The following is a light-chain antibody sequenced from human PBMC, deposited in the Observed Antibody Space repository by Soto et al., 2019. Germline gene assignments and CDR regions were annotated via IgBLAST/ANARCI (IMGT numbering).Light chain of an antibody. CDR3: QKYSSVIT. Sequence: DIQMTQSPSSLSASVGDRVTITCRASQGISNFLAWYHQKPGKVPKLLISAASTLQSGVPSRFSGSVSGTDFTLTITSLQPEDAATYYCQKYSSVITFGQGTRLEI. CDR2: AAS. J-gene: IGKJ5*01. CDR1: QGISNF. V-gene: IGKV1-27*01.